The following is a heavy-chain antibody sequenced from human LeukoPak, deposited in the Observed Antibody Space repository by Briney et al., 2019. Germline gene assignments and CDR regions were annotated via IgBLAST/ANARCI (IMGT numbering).Heavy chain of an antibody. Sequence: PGGSLRLSCAASGFTFSSYSMNWVRQAPGKGLEWVSSIYSSSSDIYYADSVKGRFTISRDNAKNSMYLQMNSLRAEDTAVYYCARDEKNSSWYHYYYGMDVWGQGTTVTVSS. D-gene: IGHD6-13*01. CDR1: GFTFSSYS. J-gene: IGHJ6*02. CDR3: ARDEKNSSWYHYYYGMDV. V-gene: IGHV3-21*01. CDR2: IYSSSSDI.